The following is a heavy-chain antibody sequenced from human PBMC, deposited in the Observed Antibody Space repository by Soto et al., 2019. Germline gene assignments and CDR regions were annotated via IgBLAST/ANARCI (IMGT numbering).Heavy chain of an antibody. CDR1: GFTFSSYW. V-gene: IGHV3-74*01. Sequence: PVGSLRLSCAASGFTFSSYWMHWVRQAPGKGLVWVSRINSDGSSTSYADSVKGRFTISRDNAKNTLYLQMNSLRAEDTAVYYCARGPRGAEYFQHWGQGTLVTVSS. CDR2: INSDGSST. CDR3: ARGPRGAEYFQH. J-gene: IGHJ1*01.